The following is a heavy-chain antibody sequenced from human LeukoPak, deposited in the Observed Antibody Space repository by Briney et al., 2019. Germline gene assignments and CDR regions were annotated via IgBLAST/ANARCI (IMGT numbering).Heavy chain of an antibody. CDR1: GGSISSGDYY. CDR2: IYYSGST. CDR3: AREFYCSSTSCYGYDAFDI. Sequence: PSQTLSLTCTVSGGSISSGDYYWSWIRQPPGKGLEWIGYIYYSGSTYYNPSLKSRVTISVDTSKNHFSLKLSSVTAADTAVYYCAREFYCSSTSCYGYDAFDIWGQGTMVTVSS. D-gene: IGHD2-2*01. J-gene: IGHJ3*02. V-gene: IGHV4-30-4*08.